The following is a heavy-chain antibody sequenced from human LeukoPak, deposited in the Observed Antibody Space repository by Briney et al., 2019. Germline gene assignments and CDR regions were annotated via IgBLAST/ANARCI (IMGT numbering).Heavy chain of an antibody. CDR2: IYWDDDK. J-gene: IGHJ4*02. D-gene: IGHD4-17*01. Sequence: SGPTLVNPTQTLTLTCTFSGFSLSNSGVGVGWIRQPPGKALEWLALIYWDDDKRYSPSLKSRLTITKDTSKNQVVLTMTNMDAVDTATYYWAHRSYGDYHFDYWGQGTLVTVSS. CDR1: GFSLSNSGVG. V-gene: IGHV2-5*02. CDR3: AHRSYGDYHFDY.